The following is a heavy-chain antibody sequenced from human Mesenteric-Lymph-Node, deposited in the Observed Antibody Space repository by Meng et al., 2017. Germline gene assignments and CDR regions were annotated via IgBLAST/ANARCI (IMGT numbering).Heavy chain of an antibody. CDR1: GFTFSSYW. Sequence: EAQVVESGWGIVQPGGSLVFFCVVPGFTFSSYWMHWVRQAPGKGLVWVSRVNNDGTNAVYADSVRGRFTISRDNAENTLYLQMNSLRAEDTAVYFCARGLRGPDYWGQGTLVTVSS. V-gene: IGHV3-74*01. J-gene: IGHJ4*02. CDR3: ARGLRGPDY. CDR2: VNNDGTNA.